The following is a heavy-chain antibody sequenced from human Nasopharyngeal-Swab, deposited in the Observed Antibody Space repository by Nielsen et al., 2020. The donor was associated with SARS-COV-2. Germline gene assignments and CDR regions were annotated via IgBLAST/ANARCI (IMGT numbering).Heavy chain of an antibody. D-gene: IGHD4-17*01. CDR3: ARRTTTVYYYYYMDV. CDR1: SGSFSGYY. CDR2: VNNSGST. V-gene: IGHV4-34*01. J-gene: IGHJ6*03. Sequence: SETLSLTCAVYSGSFSGYYWSWIRQPPGKGLEWIGEVNNSGSTNYNPSLKSRVTILVDTSKNHFSLRLSSVTAADTAVYYCARRTTTVYYYYYMDVWGNGTTVTVSS.